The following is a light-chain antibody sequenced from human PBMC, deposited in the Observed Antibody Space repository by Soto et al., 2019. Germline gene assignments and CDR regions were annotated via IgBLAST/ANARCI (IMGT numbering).Light chain of an antibody. CDR1: SSDVGGYKY. CDR3: ISYAGINNLGV. Sequence: QSVLTQPPSASGSPGQSVTISCTGTSSDVGGYKYVSLYQQHPGKAPKLMSFEVNNRPSGVPDRFSGSKSGNTAYLTVSGLQADDEADYYCISYAGINNLGVFGTGTKLTVL. CDR2: EVN. V-gene: IGLV2-8*01. J-gene: IGLJ1*01.